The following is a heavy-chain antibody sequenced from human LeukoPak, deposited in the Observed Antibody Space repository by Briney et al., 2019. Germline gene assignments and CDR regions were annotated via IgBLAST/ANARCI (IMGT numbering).Heavy chain of an antibody. CDR1: GYTFTNYA. CDR3: ARGWLQPYWYFDL. CDR2: ISPDNGNA. D-gene: IGHD5-24*01. Sequence: ASVKVSCKTSGYTFTNYAISWVRQAPGQGLEWVGSISPDNGNADYAQKLQGRVTMTTDTSTTTGYMELRSLRSDDTAIYYCARGWLQPYWYFDLWGRGTLVTVSS. J-gene: IGHJ2*01. V-gene: IGHV1-18*01.